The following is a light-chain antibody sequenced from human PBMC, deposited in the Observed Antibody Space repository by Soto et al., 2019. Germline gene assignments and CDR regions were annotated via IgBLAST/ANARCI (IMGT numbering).Light chain of an antibody. CDR3: QQRSNWPWT. CDR1: QSVDSY. CDR2: DAS. Sequence: EIVLTQSPATLSLSPGERATLSCRASQSVDSYLAWYQQKPGQAPRLLIYDASNRATGIPARFSGRGSATDFTLTISSLESEDFAVYYCQQRSNWPWTFGQGTKVEIK. V-gene: IGKV3-11*01. J-gene: IGKJ1*01.